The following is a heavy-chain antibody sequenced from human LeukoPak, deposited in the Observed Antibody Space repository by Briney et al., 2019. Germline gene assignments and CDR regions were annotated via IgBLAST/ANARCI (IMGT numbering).Heavy chain of an antibody. V-gene: IGHV3-23*01. CDR1: GFTFSSFA. CDR2: ISGSGGST. CDR3: AKDRSCSGSSCNVGS. D-gene: IGHD2-2*01. Sequence: GGSLRLSCAASGFTFSSFAMSWVRQAPGKGLEWVSAISGSGGSTFYADSVKGRFTISRDNSKNTLFLQMNGLRAEDTAVYYCAKDRSCSGSSCNVGSWGQGTMVTVSS. J-gene: IGHJ3*01.